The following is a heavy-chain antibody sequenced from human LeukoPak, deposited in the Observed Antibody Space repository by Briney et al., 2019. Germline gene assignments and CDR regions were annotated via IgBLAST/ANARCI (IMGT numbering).Heavy chain of an antibody. CDR3: ARTGYGSSWYRIQH. V-gene: IGHV3-74*01. J-gene: IGHJ1*01. CDR2: INSDGSST. CDR1: GFTFSSYW. D-gene: IGHD6-13*01. Sequence: GGSLRLSCAASGFTFSSYWMHWVRQAPGKGLVWVSRINSDGSSTSYADSVKGRFTISRDNAKNTLYLQMNSLRAEDTAVYYCARTGYGSSWYRIQHWGQGTLVTVSS.